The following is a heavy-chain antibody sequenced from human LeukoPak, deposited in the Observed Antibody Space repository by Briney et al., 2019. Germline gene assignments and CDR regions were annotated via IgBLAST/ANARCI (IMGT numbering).Heavy chain of an antibody. CDR2: ISYDGSNK. D-gene: IGHD6-13*01. CDR3: ARGYIAAAGTQFDY. Sequence: GGSLRLSCAASGFTFSSYAMHWVRQAPGKGLEWVAVISYDGSNKYYADSVKGRFTISRDNSKNTLYLQMNSLRAEDTAVYYCARGYIAAAGTQFDYWGQGTLVTVSS. V-gene: IGHV3-30*04. CDR1: GFTFSSYA. J-gene: IGHJ4*02.